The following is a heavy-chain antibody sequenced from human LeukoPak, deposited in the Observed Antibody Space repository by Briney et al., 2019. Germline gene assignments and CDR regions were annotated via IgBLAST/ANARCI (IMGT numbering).Heavy chain of an antibody. Sequence: PGGSPRLSCAASGFTFSSYGMHWVRQAPGKGLEWVAVIWYDGSNKYYADSVKGRFTISRDNSKNTLYLQMNSLRAEDTAVYYCARDSGQQSYYYYYYGMDVWGQGTTVTVSS. CDR2: IWYDGSNK. V-gene: IGHV3-33*01. CDR1: GFTFSSYG. J-gene: IGHJ6*02. CDR3: ARDSGQQSYYYYYYGMDV. D-gene: IGHD3-10*01.